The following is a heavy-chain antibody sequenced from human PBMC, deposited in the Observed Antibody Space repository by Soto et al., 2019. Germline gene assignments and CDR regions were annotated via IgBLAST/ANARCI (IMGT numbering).Heavy chain of an antibody. V-gene: IGHV4-4*02. J-gene: IGHJ6*02. CDR2: IFHSGNT. CDR3: ARRTWGMDV. Sequence: QVQLQESGPGLVKPSGTLSLTCAVSSGSIGTTNWWSWVRQTPGKGLEWIGEIFHSGNTYYNPSLASRVTISVDTSKNQFSLSLRSVTAAGTAVYYCARRTWGMDVWGQGTTVTVSS. CDR1: SGSIGTTNW. D-gene: IGHD2-8*01.